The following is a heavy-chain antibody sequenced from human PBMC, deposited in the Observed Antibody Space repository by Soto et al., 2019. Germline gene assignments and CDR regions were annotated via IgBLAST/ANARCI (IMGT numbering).Heavy chain of an antibody. J-gene: IGHJ4*02. CDR1: GYDFTHYW. CDR3: ARVVNSDDSGDFYSFAY. V-gene: IGHV5-51*01. D-gene: IGHD3-22*01. Sequence: GESLKISCQTSGYDFTHYWIAWVRQTPGKGLEWMGVIYPGDSDTRYSPSFQGRVTLSVDKSTSTANVHWSSLEASDTAIYYCARVVNSDDSGDFYSFAYWGQGALVTVSS. CDR2: IYPGDSDT.